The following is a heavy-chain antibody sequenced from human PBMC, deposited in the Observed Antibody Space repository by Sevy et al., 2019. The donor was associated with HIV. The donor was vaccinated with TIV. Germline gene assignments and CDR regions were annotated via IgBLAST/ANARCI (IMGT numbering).Heavy chain of an antibody. V-gene: IGHV3-7*01. J-gene: IGHJ4*02. CDR2: INQDGSVN. D-gene: IGHD6-13*01. Sequence: GGSLRLSCVASGFSLNSYWLLWVRQAPGKGLEWVANINQDGSVNYYADSLKGRYTISLANARNLVSFQINIPRVEDAAVYYCLRAIATADSFWGQGTLVTVSS. CDR3: LRAIATADSF. CDR1: GFSLNSYW.